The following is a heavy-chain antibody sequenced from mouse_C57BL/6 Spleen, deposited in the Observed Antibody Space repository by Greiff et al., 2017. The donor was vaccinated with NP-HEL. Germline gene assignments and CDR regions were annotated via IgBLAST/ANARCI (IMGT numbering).Heavy chain of an antibody. CDR3: ARGRIYYGTLDY. V-gene: IGHV3-1*01. Sequence: EVQRVESGPGMVKPSQSLSLTCTVTGYSITSGYDWHWIRHFPGNKLEWMGYISYSGSTNYNPSLKSRISITHDTSKNHFFLKLNSVTTEDTATYYCARGRIYYGTLDYWGQGTTLTVSS. J-gene: IGHJ2*01. CDR1: GYSITSGYD. D-gene: IGHD2-1*01. CDR2: ISYSGST.